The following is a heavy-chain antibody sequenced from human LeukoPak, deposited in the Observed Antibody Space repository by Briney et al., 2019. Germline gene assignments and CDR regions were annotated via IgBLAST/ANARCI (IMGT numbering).Heavy chain of an antibody. CDR2: INHSGST. CDR1: GGSFSGYY. Sequence: WETLSLTCADYGGSFSGYYWSWIRQPPGKGLEWTGEINHSGSTNYNPSLKSRVTISVDTSKNQFSLKLSSVTAADTAVYYCARALGYCSGGSCYPNYRGQGTLVTVSS. V-gene: IGHV4-34*01. CDR3: ARALGYCSGGSCYPNY. J-gene: IGHJ4*02. D-gene: IGHD2-15*01.